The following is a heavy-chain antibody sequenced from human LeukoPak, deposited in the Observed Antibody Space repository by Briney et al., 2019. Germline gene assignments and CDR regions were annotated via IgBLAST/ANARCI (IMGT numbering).Heavy chain of an antibody. CDR2: ISYDGSNK. Sequence: GRSLRLSCAASGFTFSSYAMHWVRQAPGKGLEWVAVISYDGSNKYYADSVKGRFTISRDNSKNTLYLQMNSLRAEDTAVYYCAKEFPVDYWGQGTLVTVSS. CDR1: GFTFSSYA. CDR3: AKEFPVDY. V-gene: IGHV3-30*04. J-gene: IGHJ4*02.